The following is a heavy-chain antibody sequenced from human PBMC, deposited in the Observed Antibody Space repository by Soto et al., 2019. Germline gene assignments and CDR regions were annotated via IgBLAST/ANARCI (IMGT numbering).Heavy chain of an antibody. CDR1: GGSISSSNW. CDR3: GGDRGATGGGGMDV. D-gene: IGHD1-26*01. J-gene: IGHJ6*02. Sequence: QVQLQESGPGLVKPSGTLSLTCAVSGGSISSSNWWSWVRQPPGKGLEWIGEIYHSGSTNYNPSPKSRGTISVEKSKNQFPRKGGSGAGGDTAVYYWGGDRGATGGGGMDVWGQGTTVTVSS. CDR2: IYHSGST. V-gene: IGHV4-4*02.